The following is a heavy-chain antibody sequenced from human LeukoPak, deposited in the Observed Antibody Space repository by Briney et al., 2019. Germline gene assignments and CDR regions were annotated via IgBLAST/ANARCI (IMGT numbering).Heavy chain of an antibody. CDR1: GGTFSSYA. J-gene: IGHJ5*02. V-gene: IGHV1-18*01. CDR3: ARCLRGENWFDP. D-gene: IGHD3-10*01. CDR2: ISAYNGNT. Sequence: SSVKVSCKASGGTFSSYAISWVRQAPGQGLEWMGWISAYNGNTNYAQKLQGRVTMTADTSTSTAYMELRSLRSDDTAVYYCARCLRGENWFDPWGQGTLVTVSS.